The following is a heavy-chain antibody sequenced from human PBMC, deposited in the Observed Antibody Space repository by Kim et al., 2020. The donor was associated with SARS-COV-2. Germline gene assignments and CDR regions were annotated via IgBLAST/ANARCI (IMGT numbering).Heavy chain of an antibody. CDR1: GYSFTSYW. CDR2: IYPGDSDT. V-gene: IGHV5-51*01. D-gene: IGHD1-26*01. CDR3: ARHHGSYYANDAFDI. J-gene: IGHJ3*02. Sequence: GESMKISCKDSGYSFTSYWIGWVRQMPGKGLEWMGIIYPGDSDTRYSPSFQGQVTISADKSISTAYLQWSSLKASDTAMYYCARHHGSYYANDAFDIWGQGTMVTVSS.